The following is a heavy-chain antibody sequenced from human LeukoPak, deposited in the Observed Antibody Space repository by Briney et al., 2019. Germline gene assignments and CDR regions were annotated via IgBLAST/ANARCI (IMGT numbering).Heavy chain of an antibody. D-gene: IGHD3-22*01. Sequence: PGGSLRLSCAASGFTFSSHGMSWVRQTPGKGLEWVSAISGSGDATYYADSVKGRFTISRDNSKNTLYLQMNSLRAEDTAVYYCARVWHYYDSSGYLGYWGQGTLVTVSS. J-gene: IGHJ4*02. V-gene: IGHV3-23*01. CDR1: GFTFSSHG. CDR3: ARVWHYYDSSGYLGY. CDR2: ISGSGDAT.